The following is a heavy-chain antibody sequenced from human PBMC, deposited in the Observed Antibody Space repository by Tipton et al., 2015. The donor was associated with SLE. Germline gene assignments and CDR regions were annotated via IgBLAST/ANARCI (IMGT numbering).Heavy chain of an antibody. D-gene: IGHD3-3*01. Sequence: TLSLTCTVSGDSISSSSYYWGWFRQPAGKEPEWIGSIYYSGSTYYKSSLQSRVTISVDTSKKQFSLRLNSVTAADTAVYYCARGTPSITIFKGFDYWGQGTLVTVSS. CDR3: ARGTPSITIFKGFDY. V-gene: IGHV4-39*01. J-gene: IGHJ4*02. CDR1: GDSISSSSYY. CDR2: IYYSGST.